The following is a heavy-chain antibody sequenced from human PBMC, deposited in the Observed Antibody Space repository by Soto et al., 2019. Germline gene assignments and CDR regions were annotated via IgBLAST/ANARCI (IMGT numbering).Heavy chain of an antibody. Sequence: QLQLQESGPGLVKPSETLSLTCTVSGGSISSSSYYWGWIRQPPGKGLEWIGSIYYSGSTYYNPSLKSRVTISVDTSKNQFSLKLSSVTAADTAVYYCAVAFGGVPNGGIGYWGQGTLVTVSS. CDR2: IYYSGST. V-gene: IGHV4-39*01. D-gene: IGHD3-16*01. CDR1: GGSISSSSYY. J-gene: IGHJ4*02. CDR3: AVAFGGVPNGGIGY.